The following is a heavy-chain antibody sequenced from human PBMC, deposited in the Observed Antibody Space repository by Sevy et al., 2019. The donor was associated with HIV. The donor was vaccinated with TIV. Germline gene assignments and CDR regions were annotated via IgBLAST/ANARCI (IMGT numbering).Heavy chain of an antibody. J-gene: IGHJ3*02. CDR2: ISSSFSTI. V-gene: IGHV3-48*02. Sequence: GESLKISCAASGFTFSSYSMNWVRQAPGKGLEWVSYISSSFSTIYYADSVKGRFTISRDKAKNSLYLQMNSLRDEDTAVYYCARSGGRYFDWPDAFDIWGQGTMVTVSS. D-gene: IGHD3-9*01. CDR1: GFTFSSYS. CDR3: ARSGGRYFDWPDAFDI.